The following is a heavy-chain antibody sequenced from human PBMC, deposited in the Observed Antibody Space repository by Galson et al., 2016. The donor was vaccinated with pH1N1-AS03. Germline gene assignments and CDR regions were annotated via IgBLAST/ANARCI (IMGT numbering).Heavy chain of an antibody. Sequence: SVKVSCKASGYNFAAYYMHWVRQAPGQGLECLGWISTYTGETNYAQKFQGRVTMTTDTSTNTVYMELRTLTSDDTALYYCTRGTLSGVDLQRRFDAWGQGTLVTVSS. CDR3: TRGTLSGVDLQRRFDA. CDR2: ISTYTGET. V-gene: IGHV1-18*04. CDR1: GYNFAAYY. D-gene: IGHD2/OR15-2a*01. J-gene: IGHJ5*02.